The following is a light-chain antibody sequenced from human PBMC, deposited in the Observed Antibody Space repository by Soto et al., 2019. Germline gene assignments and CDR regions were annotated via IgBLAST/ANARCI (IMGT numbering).Light chain of an antibody. CDR2: DAS. J-gene: IGKJ5*01. CDR1: QSVSTY. Sequence: EIVLTQSPATLSLSPGERATLSCWVSQSVSTYLAWYQQKPGQAPRLFIYDASTRATGIPARSSGSGSGTDFTLTISSLEPEDFAVYYCQQRSNWPPITFGQGTRLEIK. CDR3: QQRSNWPPIT. V-gene: IGKV3-11*01.